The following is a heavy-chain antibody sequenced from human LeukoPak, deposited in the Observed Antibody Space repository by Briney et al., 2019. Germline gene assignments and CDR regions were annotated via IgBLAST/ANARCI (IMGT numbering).Heavy chain of an antibody. CDR1: GFTLDSHA. J-gene: IGHJ4*02. Sequence: GGSLRLSCAASGFTLDSHAMSWVRQAPGKGLEWVANIKQDGSEKYFVDSGKGRFTISRDNGKNSLHLEMNSLRAEDTAVYHCARGGWYYFDYWGRGTLVTVSS. V-gene: IGHV3-7*04. CDR3: ARGGWYYFDY. D-gene: IGHD6-19*01. CDR2: IKQDGSEK.